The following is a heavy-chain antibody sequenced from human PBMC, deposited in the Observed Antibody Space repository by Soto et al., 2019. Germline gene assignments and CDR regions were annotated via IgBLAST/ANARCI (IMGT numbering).Heavy chain of an antibody. CDR2: LNEDGSEK. D-gene: IGHD2-21*01. CDR3: ARGDWGXAHC. J-gene: IGHJ4*02. V-gene: IGHV3-7*04. CDR1: GFTFSNHW. Sequence: PGGSLRLSCAASGFTFSNHWMSWVRQAPGKGLEWVANLNEDGSEKYYVDSVKGRFIISRDNSKNSLYLQMNSLRGEDTAVYYCARGDWGXAHCWGQGTPVTVSS.